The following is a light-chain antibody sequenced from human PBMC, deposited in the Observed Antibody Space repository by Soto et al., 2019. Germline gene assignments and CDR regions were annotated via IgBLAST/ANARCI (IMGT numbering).Light chain of an antibody. CDR1: QSVSSY. CDR2: DAS. J-gene: IGKJ3*01. CDR3: QQRDNWPLT. V-gene: IGKV3-11*01. Sequence: EIVLTQSPAILSLAPGETAILSCRASQSVSSYLAWYQQRPGQAPRLLILDASYRATGIRARFSGSGSGTDFTFTISSPEPEDFAVYYCQQRDNWPLTFGPGTKVDIK.